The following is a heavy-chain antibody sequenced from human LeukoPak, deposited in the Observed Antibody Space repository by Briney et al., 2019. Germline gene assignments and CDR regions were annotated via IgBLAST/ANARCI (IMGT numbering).Heavy chain of an antibody. CDR3: ASGRDGYNYYWFDP. V-gene: IGHV4-59*01. J-gene: IGHJ5*02. CDR1: GGSISSYY. D-gene: IGHD5-24*01. CDR2: IYYSGST. Sequence: SETLSLTCTVSGGSISSYYWSWIRQPPGKGLEWIGYIYYSGSTNYNPSLKSRVTISIDTSKNQFSLRLSSVTAADTAVYYCASGRDGYNYYWFDPWGQGTLVTVSS.